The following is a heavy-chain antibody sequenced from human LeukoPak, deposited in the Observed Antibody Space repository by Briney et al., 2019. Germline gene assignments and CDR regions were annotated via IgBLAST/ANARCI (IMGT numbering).Heavy chain of an antibody. V-gene: IGHV3-72*01. Sequence: GGSLRLSCAASGFTFSDHYMDWVRQAPGKGLEWVGRTRNKANSYTTGYAASVKGRFTISRDDSKNSLYLQMNSLKTEDTAVYYCASLYGSGKRWVDPWGQGTLVTVSS. CDR3: ASLYGSGKRWVDP. D-gene: IGHD3-10*01. CDR1: GFTFSDHY. J-gene: IGHJ5*02. CDR2: TRNKANSYTT.